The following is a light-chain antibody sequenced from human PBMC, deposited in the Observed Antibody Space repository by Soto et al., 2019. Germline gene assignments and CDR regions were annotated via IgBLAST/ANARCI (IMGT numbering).Light chain of an antibody. CDR1: SGHSSYA. J-gene: IGLJ2*01. V-gene: IGLV4-69*01. CDR2: VNSDGSH. CDR3: QSWGTGIHVV. Sequence: QLVLTQSPSASASLGASVKLTCTLSSGHSSYAIAWHQQQPEKGPRYLMKVNSDGSHRKGDGIPDRFSGSSSGAERYLTISGLQSEDEADYCCQSWGTGIHVVFGGGTKLTVL.